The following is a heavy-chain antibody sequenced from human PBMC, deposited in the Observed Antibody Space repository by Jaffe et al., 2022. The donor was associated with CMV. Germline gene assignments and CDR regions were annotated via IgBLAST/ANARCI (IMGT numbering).Heavy chain of an antibody. D-gene: IGHD3-9*01. V-gene: IGHV1-8*01. CDR1: AYTFTNHE. CDR3: ARARIYDILTGYPSRDNGMDV. CDR2: VNPNSGNT. J-gene: IGHJ6*02. Sequence: QVQLVQSGAEVKKPGASVKVSCKASAYTFTNHEISWVRQATGQGLEWMGWVNPNSGNTAYAQKFQGRVTMTRNTSISTAYMELSSLRSEDTAVYYCARARIYDILTGYPSRDNGMDVWGQGTTVTVSS.